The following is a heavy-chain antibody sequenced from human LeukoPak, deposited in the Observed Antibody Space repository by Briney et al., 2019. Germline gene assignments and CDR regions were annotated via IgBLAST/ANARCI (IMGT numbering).Heavy chain of an antibody. Sequence: SETLSLTCGVTGGSFSTHFWAWIRHSPARGLEWLGEIKQSGDTDYNPSLKRRVKISIDVSRSQFSLTLTSVTAADTAMYYCARVLGIAVVAGATEDNYFDSWGQGALVTVSS. CDR3: ARVLGIAVVAGATEDNYFDS. J-gene: IGHJ4*02. CDR2: IKQSGDT. CDR1: GGSFSTHF. D-gene: IGHD2-2*03. V-gene: IGHV4-34*01.